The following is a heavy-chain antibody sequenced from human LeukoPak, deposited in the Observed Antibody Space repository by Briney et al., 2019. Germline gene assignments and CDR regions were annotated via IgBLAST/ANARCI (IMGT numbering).Heavy chain of an antibody. CDR1: GGSISSYY. CDR3: ARADQPRDAFDI. J-gene: IGHJ3*02. V-gene: IGHV4-59*01. Sequence: PSETLSLTCTVSGGSISSYYWSWIRQPPGKGLEWIGFIYDSGSTNYNPSLKSRVTISVDTSKNQFSLKLSSVTAADTAVYYCARADQPRDAFDIWGQGTMVTVSS. CDR2: IYDSGST.